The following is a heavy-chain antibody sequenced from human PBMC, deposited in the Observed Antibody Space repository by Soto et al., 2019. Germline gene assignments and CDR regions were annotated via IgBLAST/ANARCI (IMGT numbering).Heavy chain of an antibody. CDR2: ISAYNGNT. Sequence: GASVKVSCKASGYTFTSYGISWVRQAPGQGLEWMGWISAYNGNTNYAQKLQGRVTMTTDTSTSTAYMELRSLRSDDTAVYYCARVRLYDFWSPTCFDPWGQGTLVTVSS. CDR3: ARVRLYDFWSPTCFDP. CDR1: GYTFTSYG. V-gene: IGHV1-18*01. J-gene: IGHJ5*02. D-gene: IGHD3-3*01.